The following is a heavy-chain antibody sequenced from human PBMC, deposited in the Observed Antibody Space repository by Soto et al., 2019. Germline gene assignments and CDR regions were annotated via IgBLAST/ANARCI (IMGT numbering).Heavy chain of an antibody. D-gene: IGHD2-2*01. CDR1: GGSISSGDYY. CDR2: IYYSGST. V-gene: IGHV4-30-4*01. CDR3: ARVGVVPAARGIDY. Sequence: SETLSLTCTVSGGSISSGDYYWSWIRQPPGKGLEWIGYIYYSGSTYYNPSLKSRVTISVDTSKNQFSLKLSSVTAADTAVYYCARVGVVPAARGIDYWGQGTLVTVSS. J-gene: IGHJ4*02.